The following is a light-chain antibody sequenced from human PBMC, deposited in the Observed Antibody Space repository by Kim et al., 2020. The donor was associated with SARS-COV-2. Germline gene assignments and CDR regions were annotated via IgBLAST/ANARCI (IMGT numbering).Light chain of an antibody. J-gene: IGKJ5*01. Sequence: PPGERATLSCRASQSVSSSYLAWYQQKPGQAPRLLIYGASSRATGIPDRFSGSGSGTDFTLTISRLEPEDFAVYYCQQYGSSPFTFGQGTRLEIK. CDR1: QSVSSSY. V-gene: IGKV3-20*01. CDR2: GAS. CDR3: QQYGSSPFT.